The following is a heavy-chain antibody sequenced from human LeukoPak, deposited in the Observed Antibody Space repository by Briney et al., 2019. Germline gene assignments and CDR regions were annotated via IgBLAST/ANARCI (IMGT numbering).Heavy chain of an antibody. CDR1: GYTFTSYD. V-gene: IGHV1-8*01. CDR3: ARSYGDYVVPDY. D-gene: IGHD4-17*01. Sequence: ASVKVSCKASGYTFTSYDINWVRQAPGQGLEWMGWINPNSGGTNYAQKFQGRVTMTRDTSTSTVYMELSSLRSEDTAVYYCARSYGDYVVPDYWGQGTLVTVSS. CDR2: INPNSGGT. J-gene: IGHJ4*02.